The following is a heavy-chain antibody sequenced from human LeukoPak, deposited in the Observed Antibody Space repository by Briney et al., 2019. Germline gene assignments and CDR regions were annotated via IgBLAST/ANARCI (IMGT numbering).Heavy chain of an antibody. V-gene: IGHV4-38-2*01. D-gene: IGHD3-22*01. J-gene: IGHJ3*02. CDR3: ARQDHYYYSSCYSAWNAFDI. CDR1: GYSISSGYY. CDR2: IYHSGST. Sequence: SETLSLTCAVSGYSISSGYYWGWIRQPPGKGLEWIGVIYHSGSTYYNPSLKSRVTISVDTSKNQFSRKLSSVTAADTAVYYCARQDHYYYSSCYSAWNAFDIWGKGTMVTVSS.